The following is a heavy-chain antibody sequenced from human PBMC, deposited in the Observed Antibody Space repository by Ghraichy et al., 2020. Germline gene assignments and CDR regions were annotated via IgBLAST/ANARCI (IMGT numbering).Heavy chain of an antibody. V-gene: IGHV4-38-2*01. CDR2: IYHSGST. CDR1: GYSISSGYY. D-gene: IGHD2-2*02. Sequence: SETLSLTCAVSGYSISSGYYWGWIRQPPGKGLEWIGSIYHSGSTYYNPSLKSRVTISVDTSKNQFSLKLSSVTAADTAVYYCARVRTIPFIDYWGQGTLVTVSS. CDR3: ARVRTIPFIDY. J-gene: IGHJ4*02.